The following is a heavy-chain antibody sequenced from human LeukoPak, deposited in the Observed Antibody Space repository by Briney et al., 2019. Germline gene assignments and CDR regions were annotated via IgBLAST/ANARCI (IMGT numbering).Heavy chain of an antibody. J-gene: IGHJ4*02. CDR1: GGSFSGYY. CDR3: ARRSSPKKRGYFDY. V-gene: IGHV4-34*01. CDR2: INHSGST. D-gene: IGHD1-26*01. Sequence: SETLSLTCAVYGGSFSGYYWSWIRQPPGKGLEWIGEINHSGSTNYNPSLKSRVTISVDTSKNQFSLKLSSVIAADTAVYYCARRSSPKKRGYFDYWGQGTLVTVSS.